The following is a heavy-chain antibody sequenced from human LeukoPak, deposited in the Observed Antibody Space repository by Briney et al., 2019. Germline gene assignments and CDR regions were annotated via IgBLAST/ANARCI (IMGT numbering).Heavy chain of an antibody. Sequence: PGGSLRLSCAASGFTFSSYWMHWVRQAPGKGLVWVSRINTDGSSTSYADSVKGRFTISRDNAKNTLYLQMNSLRAEDTAVYYCARDDEVVPHGYWGQGTLVTVSS. CDR2: INTDGSST. V-gene: IGHV3-74*01. J-gene: IGHJ4*02. CDR1: GFTFSSYW. D-gene: IGHD2-15*01. CDR3: ARDDEVVPHGY.